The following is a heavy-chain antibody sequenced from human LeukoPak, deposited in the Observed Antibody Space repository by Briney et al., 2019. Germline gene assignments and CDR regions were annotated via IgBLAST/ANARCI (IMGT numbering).Heavy chain of an antibody. CDR1: GFTFTHSW. Sequence: GGSLRLSCAASGFTFTHSWMSWVRQAPGKGLEWVANIKQDGSEKYYVDSVEGRFTNSRDNAKNSVSLQMNSLRGEDTAVYYCVRALGSSSADYWGQGTLVTVSS. CDR2: IKQDGSEK. J-gene: IGHJ4*02. CDR3: VRALGSSSADY. D-gene: IGHD6-6*01. V-gene: IGHV3-7*01.